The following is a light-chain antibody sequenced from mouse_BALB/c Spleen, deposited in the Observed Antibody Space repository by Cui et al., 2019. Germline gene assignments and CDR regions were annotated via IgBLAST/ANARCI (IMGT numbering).Light chain of an antibody. V-gene: IGKV12-46*01. CDR1: ENIYSN. CDR2: AAT. CDR3: QHFWGTPYT. J-gene: IGKJ2*01. Sequence: DIQMTQSPASLSVSVGETVTITCRASENIYSNLAWYQQKQGKSPQLLVYAATNLADGVPSRFSGSGSGTQYSLKNNSLQSEDFGSYYCQHFWGTPYTFGGGTKLEIK.